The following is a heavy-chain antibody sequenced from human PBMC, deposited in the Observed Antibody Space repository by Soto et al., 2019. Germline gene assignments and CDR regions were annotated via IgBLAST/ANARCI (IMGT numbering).Heavy chain of an antibody. J-gene: IGHJ4*02. Sequence: PSETLSLTCTVSGDSLSSRGYYWSWIRQHPGKGLEWIGYIYHNGRTYYNPSLSSRVTISVDTSKNQFSLKLSSVTAADTAEYYCARGSGWYYYWGQGTLVTVSS. CDR3: ARGSGWYYY. V-gene: IGHV4-31*03. CDR2: IYHNGRT. CDR1: GDSLSSRGYY. D-gene: IGHD6-19*01.